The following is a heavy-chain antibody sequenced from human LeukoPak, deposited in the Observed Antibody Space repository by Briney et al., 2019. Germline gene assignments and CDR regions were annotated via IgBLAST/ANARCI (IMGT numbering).Heavy chain of an antibody. Sequence: PGGSLRLSRAASGFTFSDYYMSWIRQAPGKGLEWVSYISSSGSTIYYADSVKGRFTISRDNAKNSLYLQMNSLRAEDTAVYYCARRYDSSGYYLPEALDYWGQGTLVTVSS. D-gene: IGHD3-22*01. CDR1: GFTFSDYY. CDR2: ISSSGSTI. V-gene: IGHV3-11*01. J-gene: IGHJ4*02. CDR3: ARRYDSSGYYLPEALDY.